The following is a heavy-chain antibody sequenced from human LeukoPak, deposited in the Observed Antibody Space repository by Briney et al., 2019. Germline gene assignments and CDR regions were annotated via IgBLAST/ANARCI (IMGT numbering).Heavy chain of an antibody. CDR3: ARAGYSGYDTPLEYDY. CDR2: IYHSGST. Sequence: SETLSFTCAVSGYSISSGYYWGWIRQPPGKGLEWIGSIYHSGSTYYNPSLKSRVTISVDTSKNQFSLKLSSVTAADTAVYYCARAGYSGYDTPLEYDYWGQGTLVTVSS. D-gene: IGHD5-12*01. J-gene: IGHJ4*02. V-gene: IGHV4-38-2*01. CDR1: GYSISSGYY.